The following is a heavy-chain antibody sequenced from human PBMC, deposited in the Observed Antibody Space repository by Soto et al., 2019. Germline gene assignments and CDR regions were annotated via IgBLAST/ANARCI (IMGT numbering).Heavy chain of an antibody. J-gene: IGHJ6*02. V-gene: IGHV3-7*03. CDR1: GFTFSSYW. D-gene: IGHD2-21*02. CDR3: ASTLSRYCGGDCYPYYYYGMDV. Sequence: GSLRLSCAASGFTFSSYWMSWVRQAPGKGLEWVANIKQDGSEKYYVGSVKGRFTISRDNAKNSLYLQMNSLRAEDTAVYYCASTLSRYCGGDCYPYYYYGMDVWGQGTTVTVSS. CDR2: IKQDGSEK.